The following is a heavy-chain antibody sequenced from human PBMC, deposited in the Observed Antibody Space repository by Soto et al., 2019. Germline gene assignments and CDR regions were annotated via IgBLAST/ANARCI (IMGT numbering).Heavy chain of an antibody. Sequence: QVQLQESGPGLVKPSQTLSLTCTVSGGSISSGGYYWSWIRQHPGKGLEWIGYIYYSGSTYYNPSLKGRVTISVDTSKNQFSLKLSSVTAADTAVYYCARERVYVDTAMGGAVDYWGQGTLVTVSS. CDR1: GGSISSGGYY. D-gene: IGHD5-18*01. J-gene: IGHJ4*02. CDR3: ARERVYVDTAMGGAVDY. CDR2: IYYSGST. V-gene: IGHV4-31*03.